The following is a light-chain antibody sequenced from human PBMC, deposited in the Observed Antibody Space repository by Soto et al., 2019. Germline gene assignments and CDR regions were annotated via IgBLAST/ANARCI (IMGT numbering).Light chain of an antibody. Sequence: QSVLPQPPSASGTPGQRVTISCSTTNSRSGSNYVYWYRQLPGAAPKLLIYRNDQRPSWVPDRFSASKSGTSASLAISGLRSVDEADYFCAKWDDSLRVYVFGSGSKVTVL. CDR1: NSRSGSNY. CDR3: AKWDDSLRVYV. CDR2: RND. V-gene: IGLV1-47*01. J-gene: IGLJ1*01.